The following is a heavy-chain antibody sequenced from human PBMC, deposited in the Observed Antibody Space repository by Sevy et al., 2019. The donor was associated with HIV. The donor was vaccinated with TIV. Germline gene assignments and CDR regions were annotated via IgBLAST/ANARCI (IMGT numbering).Heavy chain of an antibody. J-gene: IGHJ4*02. CDR2: ISYDGSAK. CDR3: ARDAGYSTAWYPGY. Sequence: GGSLRLSCAASGFTFSTHGMHWLRQAPGKGLEWVAVISYDGSAKYYEYSVKGRFTISRDNSKNTLYLQMNGLRAEDTALYYCARDAGYSTAWYPGYWGQGTLVTVSS. D-gene: IGHD6-19*01. V-gene: IGHV3-30*03. CDR1: GFTFSTHG.